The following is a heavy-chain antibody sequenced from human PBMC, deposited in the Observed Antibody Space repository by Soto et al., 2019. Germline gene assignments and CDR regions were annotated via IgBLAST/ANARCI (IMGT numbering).Heavy chain of an antibody. V-gene: IGHV3-23*01. CDR1: GFTFNSYV. CDR3: TKNGRSGGSGPNGFDP. CDR2: IRGSGSDT. Sequence: EVQLLESGGGLVQPGGSLRLSCAASGFTFNSYVMSWVRQAPGKGLEWVSGIRGSGSDTYYADSVKGRFTISRDNSKNTLYLQMNSLRAEDTALYYCTKNGRSGGSGPNGFDPWGQGTLVTVSS. J-gene: IGHJ5*02. D-gene: IGHD2-15*01.